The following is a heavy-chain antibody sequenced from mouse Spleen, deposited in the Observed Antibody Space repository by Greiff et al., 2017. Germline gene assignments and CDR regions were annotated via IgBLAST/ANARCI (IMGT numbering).Heavy chain of an antibody. V-gene: IGHV1S132*01. J-gene: IGHJ3*01. D-gene: IGHD2-10*02. CDR2: IFPGTGTT. CDR1: GYTFTSYW. CDR3: ASTPLVPFAY. Sequence: QVQLQQSGAELVKPGASVKLSCKTSGYTFTSYWIQWVKQRPGQGLGWIGEIFPGTGTTYYNEKFKGKATLTIDTSSSTAYMQLSSLTSEDSAVYFCASTPLVPFAYWGQGTLVTVSA.